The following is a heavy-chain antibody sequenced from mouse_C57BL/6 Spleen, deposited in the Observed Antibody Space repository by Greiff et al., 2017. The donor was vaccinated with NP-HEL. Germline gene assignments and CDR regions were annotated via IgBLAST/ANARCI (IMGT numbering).Heavy chain of an antibody. V-gene: IGHV1-72*01. Sequence: QVQLQQPGAELVKPGASVKLSCKASGYTFTSYWMHWVKQRPGRGLEWIGRIDPNSGGTTYNEKFKSKATLTVDKPSSTAYMQLSSLTSEDSAVYYCAREHYDYDVYAMDYWGQGTSVTVSS. CDR1: GYTFTSYW. CDR3: AREHYDYDVYAMDY. CDR2: IDPNSGGT. D-gene: IGHD2-4*01. J-gene: IGHJ4*01.